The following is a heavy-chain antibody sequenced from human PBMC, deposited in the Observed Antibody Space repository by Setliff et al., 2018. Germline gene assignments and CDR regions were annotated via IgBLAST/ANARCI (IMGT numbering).Heavy chain of an antibody. CDR2: AYAGGGT. CDR3: AAGIKLGIFYS. CDR1: GGSTGVSEYY. Sequence: KTSETLSLTCTFSGGSTGVSEYYWGWVRQSPGKGLEWIGSAYAGGGTYYNPSLQSRITISVDTSQNHFSLSLTSMTAADTAVYHCAAGIKLGIFYSWGQGGLGTVSS. J-gene: IGHJ4*02. V-gene: IGHV4-39*07. D-gene: IGHD3-16*01.